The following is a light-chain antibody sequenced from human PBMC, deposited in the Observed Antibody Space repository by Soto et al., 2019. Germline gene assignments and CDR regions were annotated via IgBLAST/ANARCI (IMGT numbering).Light chain of an antibody. Sequence: EIVMTQSPATLSVSPGERATLSCRASQSVSSNLAWYQQKPGQAPRLLIYSASLRATGVPARFSGSGSGTEFTLTISSLQSEDFAVYYCQQYHNWPPLTFGGGTKVEIK. V-gene: IGKV3D-15*01. CDR1: QSVSSN. CDR3: QQYHNWPPLT. CDR2: SAS. J-gene: IGKJ4*01.